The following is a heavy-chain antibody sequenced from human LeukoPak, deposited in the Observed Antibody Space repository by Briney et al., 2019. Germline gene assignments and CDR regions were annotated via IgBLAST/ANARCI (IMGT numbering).Heavy chain of an antibody. CDR2: ISWNSGSI. CDR1: GFTFDDYA. D-gene: IGHD2-15*01. V-gene: IGHV3-9*01. Sequence: GGSLRLSCAASGFTFDDYAMHWVWQAPGKGLEWVSGISWNSGSIGYADSVKGRFTISRDNAKNSLYLQMNSLRAEDTALYYCAKDTGDTVVVVGSAFDIWGQGTMVTVSS. J-gene: IGHJ3*02. CDR3: AKDTGDTVVVVGSAFDI.